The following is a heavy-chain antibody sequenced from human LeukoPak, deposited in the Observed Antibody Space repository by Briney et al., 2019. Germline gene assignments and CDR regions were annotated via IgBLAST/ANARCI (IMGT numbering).Heavy chain of an antibody. V-gene: IGHV3-9*01. CDR2: ISWNSGSI. J-gene: IGHJ4*02. CDR1: GFTVSNNY. Sequence: GGSLRLSCAASGFTVSNNYMSWVRQAPGKGLEWVSGISWNSGSIGYADSVKGRFTISRDNAKNSLYLQMNSLRAEDTALYYCAKEGTTLYYFDYWGQGTLVTVSS. D-gene: IGHD1-14*01. CDR3: AKEGTTLYYFDY.